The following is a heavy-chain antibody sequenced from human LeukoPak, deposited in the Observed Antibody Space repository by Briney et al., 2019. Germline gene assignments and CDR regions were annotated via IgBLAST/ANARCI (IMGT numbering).Heavy chain of an antibody. V-gene: IGHV3-30-3*01. D-gene: IGHD2-15*01. Sequence: GGSLRLSCAASGFTFSSYAMHWVRQAPGKGLEWVAVISYDGSNKYYADSVKGRFTISRDNSKNTLYLRMNSLRAEDTAVYYCARRRPDIVVVVAEWDFDYWGQGTLVTVSS. CDR3: ARRRPDIVVVVAEWDFDY. CDR1: GFTFSSYA. J-gene: IGHJ4*02. CDR2: ISYDGSNK.